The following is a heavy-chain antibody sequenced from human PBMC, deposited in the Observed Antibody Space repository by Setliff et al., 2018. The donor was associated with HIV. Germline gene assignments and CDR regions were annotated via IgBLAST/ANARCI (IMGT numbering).Heavy chain of an antibody. CDR3: ARPSFGSSSWKNDAFDI. CDR1: GYTFTGYY. Sequence: PSVKVSCKASGYTFTGYYMHWVRQAPGQGLEWMGRINPNSGGTNCAQKFQGRVTMTRDTSISTAYMELSRLRSDDTAVYYCARPSFGSSSWKNDAFDIWGQGTMVTVSS. D-gene: IGHD6-13*01. V-gene: IGHV1-2*06. J-gene: IGHJ3*02. CDR2: INPNSGGT.